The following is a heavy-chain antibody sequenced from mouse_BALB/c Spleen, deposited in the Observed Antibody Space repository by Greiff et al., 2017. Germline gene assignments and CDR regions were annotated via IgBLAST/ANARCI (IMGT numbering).Heavy chain of an antibody. D-gene: IGHD1-1*01. CDR2: INPSTGYT. CDR3: ARVTVVAPDY. J-gene: IGHJ2*01. Sequence: QVQLQQSGADLAKPGASVKMSCKASGCTFTSYWMHWVKQRPGQGLEWIGYINPSTGYTEYNQKFKDKATLTADKSSSTAYMQLSSLTSEDSAVYYCARVTVVAPDYWGQGTTLTVSS. CDR1: GCTFTSYW. V-gene: IGHV1-7*01.